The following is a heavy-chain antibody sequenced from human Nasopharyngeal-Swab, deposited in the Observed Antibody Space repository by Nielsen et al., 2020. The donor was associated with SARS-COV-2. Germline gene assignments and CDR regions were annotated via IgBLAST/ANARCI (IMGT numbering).Heavy chain of an antibody. Sequence: GESLKISCAASGFTFSSYAMHWVRQAPGKGLEWVAVISYDGSNKYYADSVKGRFTISRDNSKNTPYLQMNSLRAEDTAVYYCARVKISGYDLVGQYYYGMDVWGQGTTVTVSS. D-gene: IGHD5-12*01. V-gene: IGHV3-30-3*01. CDR1: GFTFSSYA. CDR2: ISYDGSNK. J-gene: IGHJ6*02. CDR3: ARVKISGYDLVGQYYYGMDV.